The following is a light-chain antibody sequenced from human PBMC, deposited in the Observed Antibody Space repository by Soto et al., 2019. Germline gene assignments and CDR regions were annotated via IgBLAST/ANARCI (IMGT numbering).Light chain of an antibody. J-gene: IGKJ1*01. CDR2: GAS. CDR1: QSVSSN. V-gene: IGKV3-15*01. CDR3: QHYNNWPPWT. Sequence: EIVMTQSPATLSVSPGERATLSCRASQSVSSNLAWYQQKLGQAPRLLIYGASTRATGIPARFSGSGSGTEFTLTISRLQSEDFAVYYCQHYNNWPPWTFGQGTKVEIK.